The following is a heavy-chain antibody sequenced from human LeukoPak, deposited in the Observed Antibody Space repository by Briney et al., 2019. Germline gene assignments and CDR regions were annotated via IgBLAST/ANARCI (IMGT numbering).Heavy chain of an antibody. D-gene: IGHD6-13*01. CDR1: GFTFSSYW. CDR2: INSDGSTT. J-gene: IGHJ4*02. CDR3: ATSGYSSSWYFG. Sequence: GGTLRLSCAASGFTFSSYWMHWVRQTPGKGLVWVSRINSDGSTTSYADSVKGRFTISRDNAKNSLYLQMNSLRAEDTAVYYCATSGYSSSWYFGWGQGTLVTVSS. V-gene: IGHV3-74*01.